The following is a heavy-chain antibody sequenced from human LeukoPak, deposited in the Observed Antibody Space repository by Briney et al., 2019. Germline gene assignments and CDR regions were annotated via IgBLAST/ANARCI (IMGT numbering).Heavy chain of an antibody. CDR3: ARGLSARYFDWLTKEYYFDY. Sequence: SETLSLTCAVSGGSISSSNWWSWVRQPPGKGLEWIGEIYHSGSTNYNPSLKSRVTISVDKSKNQFSLKLSSVTAADTAVYYCARGLSARYFDWLTKEYYFDYWGQGTLVTVSS. CDR1: GGSISSSNW. D-gene: IGHD3-9*01. CDR2: IYHSGST. J-gene: IGHJ4*02. V-gene: IGHV4-4*02.